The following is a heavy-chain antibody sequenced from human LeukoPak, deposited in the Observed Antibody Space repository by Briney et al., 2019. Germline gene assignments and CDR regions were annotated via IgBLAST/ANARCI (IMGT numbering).Heavy chain of an antibody. J-gene: IGHJ4*02. CDR3: AKGQESWHIGAFDY. D-gene: IGHD3-16*01. V-gene: IGHV3-21*01. CDR1: GFTFSSYS. CDR2: ISSSSSYI. Sequence: GGSLRLSCAASGFTFSSYSMNWVRQAPGKGLEWVSSISSSSSYIYYADSVKGRFTISRDNAKNSLYLQMNSLRAEDTAVYYCAKGQESWHIGAFDYWGQGTLVTVSS.